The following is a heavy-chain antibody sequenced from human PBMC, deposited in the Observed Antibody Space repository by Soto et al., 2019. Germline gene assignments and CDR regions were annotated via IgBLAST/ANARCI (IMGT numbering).Heavy chain of an antibody. Sequence: PSQTLSLTCAISGDSVSSNSAAWNWIRQSPSRGLEWLGRTYYRSKWYNDYAVSVKSRITINPDTSKNQFSLQLNSVTPEDTAVYYCVGRIAARRYYGMDVWGQGTTVTVSS. V-gene: IGHV6-1*01. D-gene: IGHD6-6*01. CDR1: GDSVSSNSAA. CDR2: TYYRSKWYN. CDR3: VGRIAARRYYGMDV. J-gene: IGHJ6*02.